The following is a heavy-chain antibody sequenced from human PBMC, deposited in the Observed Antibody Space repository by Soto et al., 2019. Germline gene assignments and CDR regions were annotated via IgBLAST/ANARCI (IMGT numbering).Heavy chain of an antibody. CDR1: GFTFGDYA. CDR3: TRVRGAQQWLVQADY. CDR2: IRSKAYGGTT. Sequence: GGSLRLSCTASGFTFGDYAMSWFRQAPGKGLEWVGFIRSKAYGGTTEYAASVKGRFTISRDDSKSIAYLQMNSLKTEDTAVYYCTRVRGAQQWLVQADYWGQGTLVTVSS. D-gene: IGHD6-19*01. J-gene: IGHJ4*02. V-gene: IGHV3-49*03.